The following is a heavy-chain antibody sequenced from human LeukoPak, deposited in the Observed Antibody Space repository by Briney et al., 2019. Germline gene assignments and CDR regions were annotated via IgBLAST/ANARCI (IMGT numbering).Heavy chain of an antibody. J-gene: IGHJ6*04. D-gene: IGHD3-10*01. Sequence: GGSLRLSCAASGFTFSNFGMHWVRQAPGKGLEWVAVIWYDGSNKYYADSVKGRFTISRDNSKNTLYLQMNSLRAEDTAVYYCARGSVRGVKHYGMDVWGKGATVTVSS. CDR1: GFTFSNFG. V-gene: IGHV3-33*08. CDR2: IWYDGSNK. CDR3: ARGSVRGVKHYGMDV.